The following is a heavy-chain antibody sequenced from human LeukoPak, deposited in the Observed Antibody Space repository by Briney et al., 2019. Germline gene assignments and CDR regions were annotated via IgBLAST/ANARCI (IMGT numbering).Heavy chain of an antibody. J-gene: IGHJ3*02. V-gene: IGHV4-4*07. CDR1: GGSISTYY. CDR2: GFTSGTT. D-gene: IGHD6-19*01. Sequence: PSETLSLTCTVSGGSISTYYWSWVRQPAGKGLEWIGRGFTSGTTNYNPSLKSRVTMSVDTSKNQFSLKLSYVTAADTAMYYCASSSGWSAFDIWGQGTMVTVSP. CDR3: ASSSGWSAFDI.